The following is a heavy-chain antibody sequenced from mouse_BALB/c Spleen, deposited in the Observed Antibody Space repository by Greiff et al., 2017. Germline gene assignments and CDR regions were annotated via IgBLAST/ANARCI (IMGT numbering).Heavy chain of an antibody. V-gene: IGHV1-87*01. CDR3: AREGFYYGSSYSAMDY. D-gene: IGHD1-1*01. CDR2: IYPGDGDT. J-gene: IGHJ4*01. Sequence: QVQLQQSGAELARPGASVKLSCKASGYTFTSYWMQWVKQRPGQGLEWIGAIYPGDGDTRYTQKFKGKATLTADKSSSTAYMQLSSLASEDSAVYYCAREGFYYGSSYSAMDYWGQGTSVTVSS. CDR1: GYTFTSYW.